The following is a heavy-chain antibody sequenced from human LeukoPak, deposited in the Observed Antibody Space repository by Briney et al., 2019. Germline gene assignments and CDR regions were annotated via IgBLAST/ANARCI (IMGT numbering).Heavy chain of an antibody. CDR3: ARGAFDL. Sequence: SETLSLTCTVSGGSISSSNSYWGWIRQPPGQGLEWIGTVFYSGSPYYNPFLKSRVTISMDTSKNQFSLNLTSVTAADTAVYYCARGAFDLWGRGTLVTVSS. CDR2: VFYSGSP. J-gene: IGHJ2*01. CDR1: GGSISSSNSY. V-gene: IGHV4-39*07.